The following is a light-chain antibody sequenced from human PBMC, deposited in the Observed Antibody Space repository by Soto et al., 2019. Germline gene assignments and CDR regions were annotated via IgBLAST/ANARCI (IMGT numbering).Light chain of an antibody. CDR1: QTVSHY. J-gene: IGKJ5*01. Sequence: EIVLTQSPATLSLSPGERATLSCRASQTVSHYLAWYQQKPGQAPRLLIYDASNRAIGIPARFSGSGSGTDFTLTISSLEPEDFAVYYCQQRSNWPPITFGQGTRLEIK. CDR2: DAS. V-gene: IGKV3-11*01. CDR3: QQRSNWPPIT.